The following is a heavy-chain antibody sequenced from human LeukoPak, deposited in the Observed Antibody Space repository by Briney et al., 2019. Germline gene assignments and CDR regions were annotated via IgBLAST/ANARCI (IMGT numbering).Heavy chain of an antibody. Sequence: SETLSLTCAVHGGSFNGYYWNWIRQPPGKGLEWIGEINHSGSTNYNPSLKSRVTISVETSKNQFSLMLSSVTAAETAVYYCARGRYSRDYVWGSYRFVYWGQGTLVTVSS. CDR3: ARGRYSRDYVWGSYRFVY. CDR1: GGSFNGYY. J-gene: IGHJ4*02. D-gene: IGHD3-16*02. V-gene: IGHV4-34*01. CDR2: INHSGST.